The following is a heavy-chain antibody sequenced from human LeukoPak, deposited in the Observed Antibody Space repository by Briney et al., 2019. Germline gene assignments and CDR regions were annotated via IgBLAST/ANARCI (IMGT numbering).Heavy chain of an antibody. CDR2: IYYSGST. CDR1: GGSISSSSYY. CDR3: ARGTRYYSEY. D-gene: IGHD3-10*01. V-gene: IGHV4-39*01. J-gene: IGHJ4*02. Sequence: PSETLSLTCTVSGGSISSSSYYWGWIRQPPGKGLEWIGSIYYSGSTYYNPSLKSRVTISVDTSKNQFSLKLSSVTAADTAVYYCARGTRYYSEYWGQGTLVTVSS.